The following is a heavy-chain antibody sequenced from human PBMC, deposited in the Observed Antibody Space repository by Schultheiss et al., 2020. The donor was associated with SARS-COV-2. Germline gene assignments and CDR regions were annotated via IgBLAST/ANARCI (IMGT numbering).Heavy chain of an antibody. J-gene: IGHJ6*02. CDR1: GFTFSSYA. Sequence: GGSLRLSCAASGFTFSSYAMSWVRQAPGKGLEWVSGISWNSGSIGYADSVKGRFTISRDNSNNTLYLQMNSLRPEDTAVYYCARDPDGYLVYHHGMDVWGQGTTVTVSS. CDR2: ISWNSGSI. CDR3: ARDPDGYLVYHHGMDV. D-gene: IGHD5-24*01. V-gene: IGHV3-23*01.